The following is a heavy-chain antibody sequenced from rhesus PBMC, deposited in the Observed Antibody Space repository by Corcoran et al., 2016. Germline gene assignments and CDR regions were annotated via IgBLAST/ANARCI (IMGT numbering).Heavy chain of an antibody. CDR2: ISFDLSNK. D-gene: IGHD5-42*01. Sequence: EVQLVESGGGVVQPGGSLRLSCAASGLTFSSYGMHWVRQAPGKGVEWVAVISFDLSNKYYADSVKYRFTISRDKYKNMLYLQMNNLKLEDTDVYYCARTPREYSGYSYRPYWYFDLWGPGTPITISS. V-gene: IGHV3-54*02. CDR3: ARTPREYSGYSYRPYWYFDL. CDR1: GLTFSSYG. J-gene: IGHJ2*01.